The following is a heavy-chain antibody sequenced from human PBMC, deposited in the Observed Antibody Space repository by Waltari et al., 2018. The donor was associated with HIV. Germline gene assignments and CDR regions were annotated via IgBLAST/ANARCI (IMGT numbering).Heavy chain of an antibody. J-gene: IGHJ6*02. D-gene: IGHD3-16*01. CDR2: IGGSGGNT. V-gene: IGHV3-23*01. CDR1: GFTFSSYA. Sequence: EVQLLESGGGLVQPGGSLRLSCAASGFTFSSYAISWVRQAPGMGLGWVSAIGGSGGNTNDADSVEGRFTISRDNSKNNWFLQMNSLRAEDTAVYYCSKAGGATFDYGLDVWGQGTTVTVSS. CDR3: SKAGGATFDYGLDV.